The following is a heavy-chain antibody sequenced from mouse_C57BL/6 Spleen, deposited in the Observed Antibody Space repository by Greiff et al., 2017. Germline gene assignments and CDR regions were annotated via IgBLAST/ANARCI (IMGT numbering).Heavy chain of an antibody. D-gene: IGHD1-1*01. J-gene: IGHJ3*01. CDR3: ARRGITTVVATEGFFAY. CDR2: IHPNSGST. V-gene: IGHV1-64*01. Sequence: QVQLQQPGAELVKPGASVKLSCKASGYTFTSYWMHWVKQRPGQGLEWIGLIHPNSGSTNYNKKFKSKATLTVDKSSSTAYMQLSSLTSEDSAVYYCARRGITTVVATEGFFAYWGKGTLVTVSA. CDR1: GYTFTSYW.